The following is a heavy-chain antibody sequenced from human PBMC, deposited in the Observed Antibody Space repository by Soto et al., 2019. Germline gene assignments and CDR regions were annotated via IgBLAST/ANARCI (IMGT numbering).Heavy chain of an antibody. CDR2: INAGNGNT. Sequence: ASVKVSCKASGGTFSSYAISWVLQAPGQRLEWMGWINAGNGNTKYSQKFQGRVTITRDTSASTAYMELSSLRSEDTAVYYCARILGYCSGGSCDYWGQGTLVTVSS. CDR3: ARILGYCSGGSCDY. D-gene: IGHD2-15*01. J-gene: IGHJ4*02. V-gene: IGHV1-3*01. CDR1: GGTFSSYA.